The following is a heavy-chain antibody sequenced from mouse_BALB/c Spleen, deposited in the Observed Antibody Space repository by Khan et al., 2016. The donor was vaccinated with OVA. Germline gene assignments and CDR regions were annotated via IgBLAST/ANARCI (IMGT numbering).Heavy chain of an antibody. CDR1: GYSFTGYF. D-gene: IGHD1-1*01. CDR2: INPHIGET. Sequence: VQLQQSGPELVKPGASVKISCKASGYSFTGYFMNWVMQSHGKSLEWIGRINPHIGETFYNQKFKGKATLTVDESSSTAHMELRSLASEDSAVYYGTRIYGSDFDYWGQCTTLTVSS. V-gene: IGHV1-20*02. J-gene: IGHJ2*01. CDR3: TRIYGSDFDY.